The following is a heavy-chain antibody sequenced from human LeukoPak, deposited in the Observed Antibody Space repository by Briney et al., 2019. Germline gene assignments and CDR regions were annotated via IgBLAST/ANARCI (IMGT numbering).Heavy chain of an antibody. D-gene: IGHD1-26*01. J-gene: IGHJ4*02. CDR2: IRSKANSYAT. CDR3: TTTGGIVGATSADGDFDY. CDR1: GFTFSLYA. Sequence: GGSLRLSCAASGFTFSLYAMNWVRQAPGKGLEWVGRIRSKANSYATAYAASVKGRFTISRDDSKNTAYLQMNSLKTEDTAVYYCTTTGGIVGATSADGDFDYWGQGILVTVSS. V-gene: IGHV3-73*01.